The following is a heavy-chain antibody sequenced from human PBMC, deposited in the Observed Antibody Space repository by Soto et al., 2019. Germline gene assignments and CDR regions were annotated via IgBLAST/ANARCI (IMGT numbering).Heavy chain of an antibody. V-gene: IGHV3-9*01. CDR2: ISWNSGSI. CDR1: GFTFDDYA. Sequence: EVQLVESGGGLVQPGRSLRLSCAASGFTFDDYAMHWVRQAPGKGLEWVSGISWNSGSIGYADSVKGRFTISRDNAKNSLYLQMNSLRAEDTALYYCAKDTAMAGDYYYYYGMDVWGQGTTVTVSS. J-gene: IGHJ6*02. CDR3: AKDTAMAGDYYYYYGMDV. D-gene: IGHD3-10*01.